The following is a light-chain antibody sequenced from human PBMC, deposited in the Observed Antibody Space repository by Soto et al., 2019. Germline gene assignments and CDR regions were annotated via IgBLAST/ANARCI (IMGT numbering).Light chain of an antibody. V-gene: IGLV2-14*01. CDR3: CSYTRSGTLI. CDR2: DVS. J-gene: IGLJ1*01. Sequence: QSVLTQPASVSGSPGQSITISCVGTSSDIGDYNYVSWYQQHPGKVPKVIIYDVSNRPSGVSYRFSGTKSGNTASLTVSGLQAEXEADYYCCSYTRSGTLIFGTGTKVTVL. CDR1: SSDIGDYNY.